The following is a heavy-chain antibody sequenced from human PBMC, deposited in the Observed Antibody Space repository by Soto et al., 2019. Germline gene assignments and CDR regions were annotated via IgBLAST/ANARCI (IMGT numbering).Heavy chain of an antibody. CDR3: ARLYTTSSVNRWFDP. V-gene: IGHV3-48*02. CDR1: GFTFSTYS. J-gene: IGHJ5*02. D-gene: IGHD6-6*01. Sequence: GGSLRLSCAASGFTFSTYSMNWVRQAPGKGLEWVSYISSGSNIIYYADSVKGRFTISRDNAENSLYLQMNSLRDEDTAVYYCARLYTTSSVNRWFDPWGQGTLVTSPQ. CDR2: ISSGSNII.